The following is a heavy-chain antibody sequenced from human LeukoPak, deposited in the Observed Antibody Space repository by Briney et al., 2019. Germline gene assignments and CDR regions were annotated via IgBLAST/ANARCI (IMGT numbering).Heavy chain of an antibody. CDR1: GGSISSYY. CDR2: IYYSGST. CDR3: ARVLRQPPFDAFDI. Sequence: SETLSLTGTVSGGSISSYYWSWIRQPPGKGLEWIGYIYYSGSTNYNPSLKSRVTISVDTSKNQFSLKLSSVTAADTAVYYCARVLRQPPFDAFDIWGQGTMVTVSS. J-gene: IGHJ3*02. D-gene: IGHD3-3*01. V-gene: IGHV4-59*01.